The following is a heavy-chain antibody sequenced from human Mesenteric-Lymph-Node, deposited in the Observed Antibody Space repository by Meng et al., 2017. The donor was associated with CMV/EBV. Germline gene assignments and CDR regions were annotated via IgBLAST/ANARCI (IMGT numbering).Heavy chain of an antibody. Sequence: CAVSCVSVRSGSYDWAWSREPPGKGLEWSGYISYSGNTNYNPSLKSRLTISLDTSKNQFSLNRTSVTAADTAMYYCASGTSYSASGEYWGQGIPVTVSS. CDR2: ISYSGNT. CDR3: ASGTSYSASGEY. V-gene: IGHV4-61*01. J-gene: IGHJ4*02. D-gene: IGHD3-10*01. CDR1: CVSVRSGSYD.